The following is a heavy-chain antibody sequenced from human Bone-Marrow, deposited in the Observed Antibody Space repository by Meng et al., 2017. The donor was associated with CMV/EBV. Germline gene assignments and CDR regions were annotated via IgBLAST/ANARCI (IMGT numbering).Heavy chain of an antibody. CDR2: ISYDGSNK. CDR1: GFTFSSYA. V-gene: IGHV3-30-3*01. J-gene: IGHJ4*02. D-gene: IGHD3-10*01. Sequence: CAASGFTFSSYAMHWVRQAPGKGLEWVAVISYDGSNKYYADSVKGRFTVSRDNSKNTLYLQMNSLRAEDTAVYYCARDSFGELGFDYWGQGTLVTVSS. CDR3: ARDSFGELGFDY.